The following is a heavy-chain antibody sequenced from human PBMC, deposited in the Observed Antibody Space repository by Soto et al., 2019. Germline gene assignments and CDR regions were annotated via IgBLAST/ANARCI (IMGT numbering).Heavy chain of an antibody. CDR3: ATEGALKPFSS. CDR1: GFTFSNYN. CDR2: ISGSSVYI. J-gene: IGHJ5*02. V-gene: IGHV3-21*01. Sequence: GGSLRLSCVGSGFTFSNYNMNWVRQAPGKGLEWVSHISGSSVYIHYADSVKGRFTISSDNAKNSVYLQMDSLRAEDTAVYYCATEGALKPFSSWGQGALVTVSS.